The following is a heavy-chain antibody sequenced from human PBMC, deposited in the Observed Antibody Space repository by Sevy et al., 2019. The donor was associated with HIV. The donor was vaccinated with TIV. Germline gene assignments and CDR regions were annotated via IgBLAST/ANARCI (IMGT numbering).Heavy chain of an antibody. Sequence: GGSLRLSCAASGFTFFSHVMSWVRQAPGKGLEWVSGLSGSGGTTYYAYSVKGRFSISRDNSKNNLYLQMSSLRIEDTAVYYCATGTTDSSISWVFDDWGQGTMVTVSS. J-gene: IGHJ3*01. V-gene: IGHV3-23*01. CDR1: GFTFFSHV. CDR2: LSGSGGTT. CDR3: ATGTTDSSISWVFDD. D-gene: IGHD6-13*01.